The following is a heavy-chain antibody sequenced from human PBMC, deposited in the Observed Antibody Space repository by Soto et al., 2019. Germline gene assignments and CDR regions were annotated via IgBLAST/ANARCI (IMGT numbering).Heavy chain of an antibody. Sequence: QVQLQESGPGLVKPSQTLSLTCTVTGGSMTSGDQYWTWIRHRPGEGLERFGYINHRGSLYYNPSLKSRVSMSLDTSKNQFSLKLSSVTAADTAVYYCARGRPQPQGRNMDVWGQGTTVTVSS. D-gene: IGHD3-10*01. CDR1: GGSMTSGDQY. V-gene: IGHV4-31*03. J-gene: IGHJ6*02. CDR2: INHRGSL. CDR3: ARGRPQPQGRNMDV.